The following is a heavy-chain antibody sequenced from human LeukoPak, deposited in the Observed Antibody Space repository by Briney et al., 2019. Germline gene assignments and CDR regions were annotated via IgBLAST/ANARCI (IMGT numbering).Heavy chain of an antibody. CDR2: INSDGSST. CDR1: GFTFSSYW. Sequence: PGGSLRLSCAASGFTFSSYWMHWVRQAPGKGLVWVSRINSDGSSTIYADPVKGRFTISRDNAKNTLYLQMNSLRAEDTAVYYCARGGGFYCTNGVCYTDGYYYYYMDVWGKGTTVTVSS. J-gene: IGHJ6*03. V-gene: IGHV3-74*01. CDR3: ARGGGFYCTNGVCYTDGYYYYYMDV. D-gene: IGHD2-8*01.